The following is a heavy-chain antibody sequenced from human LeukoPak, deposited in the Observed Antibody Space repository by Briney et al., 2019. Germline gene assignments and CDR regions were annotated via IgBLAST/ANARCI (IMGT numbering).Heavy chain of an antibody. CDR3: ARAKAGSSWYGSWKNYYYMDV. CDR2: IKQDGSEK. D-gene: IGHD6-13*01. J-gene: IGHJ6*03. CDR1: GFTFITYW. V-gene: IGHV3-7*01. Sequence: HPGGSLRLSCAASGFTFITYWMTWVRQAPGKGLEWVANIKQDGSEKYYVDSVKGRFTISRDNAKNSLYLQMNSLRAEDTAVYYCARAKAGSSWYGSWKNYYYMDVWGKGTTVTVSS.